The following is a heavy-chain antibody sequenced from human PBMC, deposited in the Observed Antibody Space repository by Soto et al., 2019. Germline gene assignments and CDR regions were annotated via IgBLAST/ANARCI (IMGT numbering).Heavy chain of an antibody. Sequence: EVQLVESGGGLVQPGGSLRLSCAASGFTFSSYWISWVRQAPGKGLEWVANIKQDGSEKYYVDSVKGRFTISRDNAKNSLYLQMNSLSAEDTAVYYCARDLRTAAAGLWGQGTLVTVSS. D-gene: IGHD6-13*01. CDR2: IKQDGSEK. V-gene: IGHV3-7*01. CDR1: GFTFSSYW. CDR3: ARDLRTAAAGL. J-gene: IGHJ4*02.